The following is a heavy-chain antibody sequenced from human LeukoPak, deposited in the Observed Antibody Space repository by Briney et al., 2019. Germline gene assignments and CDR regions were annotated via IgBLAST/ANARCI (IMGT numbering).Heavy chain of an antibody. CDR3: ARDQYDYVWGSYRSSFDY. CDR2: ISSSSSYI. J-gene: IGHJ4*02. V-gene: IGHV3-21*01. CDR1: GFTFSSYS. Sequence: KTGGSLRLSCAASGFTFSSYSMNWVRQAPGKGLEWVSSISSSSSYIYYADSVKGRFTISRDNAKNSLYLQMSSLRAEDTAVYYCARDQYDYVWGSYRSSFDYWGQGTLVTVSS. D-gene: IGHD3-16*02.